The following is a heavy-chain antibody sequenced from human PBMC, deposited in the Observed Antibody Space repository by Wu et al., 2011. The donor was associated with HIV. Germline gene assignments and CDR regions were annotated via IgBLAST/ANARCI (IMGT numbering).Heavy chain of an antibody. CDR3: ARVTPSFHDYYYYMDV. V-gene: IGHV1-2*02. D-gene: IGHD3-16*01. CDR2: INPDSGGT. CDR1: GYTFTGYS. Sequence: QVQLVQSGAEVKKPGASVMVSCKTSGYTFTGYSLHWVRQAPGQGLEWMGRINPDSGGTNYAQKFQGRVTMTRDTSVSTAYMELSRLRSDDTAVYYCARVTPSFHDYYYYMDVWGKGTTVTVSS. J-gene: IGHJ6*03.